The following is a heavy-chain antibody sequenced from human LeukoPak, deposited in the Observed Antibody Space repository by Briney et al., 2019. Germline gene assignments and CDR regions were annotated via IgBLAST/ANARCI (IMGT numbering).Heavy chain of an antibody. CDR2: INHSGST. CDR3: ARGIWFGVSRYYYYYMDV. CDR1: GGSFSGYY. V-gene: IGHV4-34*01. J-gene: IGHJ6*03. Sequence: PSETLSLTCAVYGGSFSGYYWSWIRQPPGKGLEWIGEINHSGSTNYNPSLKSRVTISVDTSKNQFSLKLSSVTATDTAVYYCARGIWFGVSRYYYYYMDVWGKGTTVTVSS. D-gene: IGHD3-10*01.